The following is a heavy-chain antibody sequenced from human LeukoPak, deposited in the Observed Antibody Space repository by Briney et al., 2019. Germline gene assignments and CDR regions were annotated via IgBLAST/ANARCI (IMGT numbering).Heavy chain of an antibody. CDR3: ARGSWDTAMVRLIFDI. Sequence: ASVKVSCKASGGTFSSYAISWVQQAPGQGLEWMGGIIPIFGTANYAQKFQGRVTITTDESTSTAYMELSSLRSEDTAVYYCARGSWDTAMVRLIFDIWGQGTMVTVSS. V-gene: IGHV1-69*05. J-gene: IGHJ3*02. CDR1: GGTFSSYA. CDR2: IIPIFGTA. D-gene: IGHD5-18*01.